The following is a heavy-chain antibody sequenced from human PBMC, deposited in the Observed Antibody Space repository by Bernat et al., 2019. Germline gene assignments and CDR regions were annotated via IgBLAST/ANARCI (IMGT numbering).Heavy chain of an antibody. V-gene: IGHV3-53*01. CDR3: AREYSSGWFDAFAI. CDR1: GFTVSSNY. J-gene: IGHJ3*02. Sequence: EVQLVESGGGLIQPGGSLRLSCAASGFTVSSNYMSWVRQAPGKGLEWVSVIYSGGSTYYADSVKGRFTISRDNSKNTLYLQMNSLRAEDTAVYYCAREYSSGWFDAFAIWGQGTMVTVSS. D-gene: IGHD6-19*01. CDR2: IYSGGST.